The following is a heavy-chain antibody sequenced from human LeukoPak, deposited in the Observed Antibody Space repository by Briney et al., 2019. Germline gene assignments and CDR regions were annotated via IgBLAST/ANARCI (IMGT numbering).Heavy chain of an antibody. V-gene: IGHV3-23*01. Sequence: PGGSLRLSCAASGFTFSSYAMSWVRQAPGKGLEWVSAISGSGSNTYYADSVKGRFTISRDNSKNTLYLQMNSLRAEDTAVYYCAKGDDYSNFNWFDLWGQGTLVTVSS. J-gene: IGHJ5*02. CDR3: AKGDDYSNFNWFDL. CDR1: GFTFSSYA. D-gene: IGHD4-11*01. CDR2: ISGSGSNT.